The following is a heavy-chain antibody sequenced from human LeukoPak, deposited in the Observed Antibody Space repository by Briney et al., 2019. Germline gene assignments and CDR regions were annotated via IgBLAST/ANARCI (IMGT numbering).Heavy chain of an antibody. CDR1: GYTFTNFY. J-gene: IGHJ4*02. Sequence: GASVKVSCKASGYTFTNFYIHWMRQAPGQGLEWMGIMNPSSGNTSYAQKFQGRVTMTRDKSTSTVYMELRGLRFEDTAMYYCARDLNSYGYSYDSWGQGTLVTVSS. CDR3: ARDLNSYGYSYDS. V-gene: IGHV1-46*01. CDR2: MNPSSGNT. D-gene: IGHD5-18*01.